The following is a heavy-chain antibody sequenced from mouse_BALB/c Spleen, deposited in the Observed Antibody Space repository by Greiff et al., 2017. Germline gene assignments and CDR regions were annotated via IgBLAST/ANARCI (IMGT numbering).Heavy chain of an antibody. CDR1: GFSLTSYG. Sequence: QVQLKESGPGLVAPSQSLSITCTVSGFSLTSYGVHWVRQPPGKGLEWLGVIWAGGSTNYNSALMSRLSISKDNSKSQVFLKMNSLQTDDTAMYYCARGDYGKGWYFDVWGAGTTVTVTS. CDR3: ARGDYGKGWYFDV. CDR2: IWAGGST. V-gene: IGHV2-9*02. D-gene: IGHD2-1*01. J-gene: IGHJ1*01.